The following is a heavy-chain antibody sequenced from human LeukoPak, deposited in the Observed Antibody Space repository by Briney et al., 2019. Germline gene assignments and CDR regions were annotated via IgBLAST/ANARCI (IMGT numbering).Heavy chain of an antibody. J-gene: IGHJ4*02. CDR2: ISASGGDT. CDR3: ATGYSSGWFWGAFDY. Sequence: GGSLRLSCAASGITFSDYAMTSVRQAPGKGLEWVSAISASGGDTYYADSVKGRFTISRDNSKNTLYLQMNSLRAEDTAVYYCATGYSSGWFWGAFDYWGQGTLVTVSS. D-gene: IGHD6-19*01. CDR1: GITFSDYA. V-gene: IGHV3-23*01.